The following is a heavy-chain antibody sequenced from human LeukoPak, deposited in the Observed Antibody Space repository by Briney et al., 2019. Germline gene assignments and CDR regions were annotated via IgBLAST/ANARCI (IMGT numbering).Heavy chain of an antibody. J-gene: IGHJ4*02. Sequence: ASVKVSCKASGGTFSSYAISWVRQAPGQGLEWMGGIIPIFGTANYAQKFQGRVTITADESTSTAYMELSSLRSEDTAVYYCARDRTTVVPFDYWGQGTLVTVSS. CDR2: IIPIFGTA. D-gene: IGHD4-23*01. CDR3: ARDRTTVVPFDY. CDR1: GGTFSSYA. V-gene: IGHV1-69*01.